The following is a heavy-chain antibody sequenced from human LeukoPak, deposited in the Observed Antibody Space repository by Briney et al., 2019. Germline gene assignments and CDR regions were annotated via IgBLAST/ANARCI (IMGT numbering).Heavy chain of an antibody. CDR2: IIPIFGTA. V-gene: IGHV1-69*13. CDR1: GGTFSSYA. Sequence: GASVKVSCKASGGTFSSYAISWVRQAPGQGLEWMGGIIPIFGTANYAQKFQGGVTITADESTSTAYMELSSLRSEDTAVYYCARLAEDAFDIWGQGTMVTVSS. CDR3: ARLAEDAFDI. D-gene: IGHD6-13*01. J-gene: IGHJ3*02.